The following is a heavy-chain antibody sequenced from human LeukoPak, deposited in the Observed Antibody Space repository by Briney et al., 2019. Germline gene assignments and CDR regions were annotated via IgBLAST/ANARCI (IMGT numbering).Heavy chain of an antibody. D-gene: IGHD3-22*01. CDR2: INTNTGNP. CDR3: ARVVHPYYYDSSGYYEAEYFQH. CDR1: GYTFTSYA. J-gene: IGHJ1*01. Sequence: GASVKVSCKASGYTFTSYAMNWLRQAPGQGLEWMGWINTNTGNPTYAQGFTGRFVFSLVTSVSTAYLQISSLKAEDTAVYYCARVVHPYYYDSSGYYEAEYFQHWGQGTLVTVSS. V-gene: IGHV7-4-1*02.